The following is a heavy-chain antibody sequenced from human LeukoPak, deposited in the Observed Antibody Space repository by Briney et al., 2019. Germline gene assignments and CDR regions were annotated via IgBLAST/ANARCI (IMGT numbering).Heavy chain of an antibody. CDR2: IKQDGSEK. J-gene: IGHJ5*02. D-gene: IGHD5-18*01. V-gene: IGHV3-7*05. Sequence: GGSLRLSCAASGXTFSSYWMSWVRQAPGKGLEWVANIKQDGSEKYYVDSVKGRFTISRDNAKNSLYLQMNSLRAEDTAVYYCAREWIQLWSGWFDPWGQGTLVTVSS. CDR3: AREWIQLWSGWFDP. CDR1: GXTFSSYW.